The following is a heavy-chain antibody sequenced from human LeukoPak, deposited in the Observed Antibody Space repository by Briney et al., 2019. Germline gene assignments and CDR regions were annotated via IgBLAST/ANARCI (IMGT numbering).Heavy chain of an antibody. Sequence: PGGSTRLSCAASGFTFSSYWMHWIRQAPGKGLVWVSRINSDGSSTSYADSVKGRFTISRDNAKNTLYLQMNSLRAEDTAVYYCARHLAWYSNFDYWGQGTLVTVSS. CDR2: INSDGSST. V-gene: IGHV3-74*01. J-gene: IGHJ4*02. CDR1: GFTFSSYW. CDR3: ARHLAWYSNFDY. D-gene: IGHD6-13*01.